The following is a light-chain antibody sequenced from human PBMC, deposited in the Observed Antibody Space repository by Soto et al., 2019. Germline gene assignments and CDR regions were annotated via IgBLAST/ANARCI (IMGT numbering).Light chain of an antibody. CDR2: AAS. Sequence: DIQMTQSPSSLSASVGDRVTITCRASQSISSYLNWYQQKPGKAPKLLIYAASSLQSGVPSRFSCSGSGTDFTLTISSLQPEDFATYYCQQSYSTPQVTFGPGTKVDIK. CDR1: QSISSY. CDR3: QQSYSTPQVT. V-gene: IGKV1-39*01. J-gene: IGKJ3*01.